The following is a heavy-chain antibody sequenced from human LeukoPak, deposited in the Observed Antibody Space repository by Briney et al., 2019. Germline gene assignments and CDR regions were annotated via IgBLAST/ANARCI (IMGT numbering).Heavy chain of an antibody. Sequence: GGSLRLSCAASGFTVSSNYMSWVRQAPGKGLEWVSVIYIGDSTYYSDSVKGRFTISRDNSKNTLYLQMNSLRAEDTAVYYCARALRAPAAGEYYYYYYMDVWGKGTTVTVSS. J-gene: IGHJ6*03. CDR3: ARALRAPAAGEYYYYYYMDV. V-gene: IGHV3-53*01. D-gene: IGHD6-13*01. CDR2: IYIGDST. CDR1: GFTVSSNY.